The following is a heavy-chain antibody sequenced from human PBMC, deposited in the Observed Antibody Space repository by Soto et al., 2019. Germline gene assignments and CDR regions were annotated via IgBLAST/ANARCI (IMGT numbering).Heavy chain of an antibody. Sequence: EVQLVESGGGLVQPGRSLRLSCAASGFTFDDYAMHWVRQAPGKGLERVSGIRWNSGSIGYADSVKGRFTVSRDNATNSLYLRMNSLRAEDTALYYCAKEGLLLTEGGGYWGQGTLVTVSS. D-gene: IGHD2-15*01. J-gene: IGHJ4*02. CDR2: IRWNSGSI. CDR1: GFTFDDYA. CDR3: AKEGLLLTEGGGY. V-gene: IGHV3-9*01.